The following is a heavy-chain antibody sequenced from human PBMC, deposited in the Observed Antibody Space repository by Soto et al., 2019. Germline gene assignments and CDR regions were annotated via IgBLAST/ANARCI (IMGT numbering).Heavy chain of an antibody. Sequence: GASVKVSCKASGFSFTGYYIHWLRQAPGQGLELMGWINAHSGGTEYAQKFQGRVTLTRDTSISTAYMTLSSLRSDDTAIYYCAKDLTRQLAYWLDPWGQGTQVTVYS. V-gene: IGHV1-2*02. CDR2: INAHSGGT. J-gene: IGHJ5*02. D-gene: IGHD6-6*01. CDR1: GFSFTGYY. CDR3: AKDLTRQLAYWLDP.